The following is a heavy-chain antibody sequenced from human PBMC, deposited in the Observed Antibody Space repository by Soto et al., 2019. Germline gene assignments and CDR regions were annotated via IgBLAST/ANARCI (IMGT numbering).Heavy chain of an antibody. CDR1: GGSFSSGFYY. Sequence: QVHLQESVPGLVKPSEALSLTCTVSGGSFSSGFYYWSWILQAPGKGLEWMGYMAYSGDANYNPSLKSRLSISVDTERTHISLRVASVTAADTAVYFCARGSDWPNNWSDSWGPGTLVIVSS. CDR3: ARGSDWPNNWSDS. CDR2: MAYSGDA. J-gene: IGHJ5*01. D-gene: IGHD6-19*01. V-gene: IGHV4-61*03.